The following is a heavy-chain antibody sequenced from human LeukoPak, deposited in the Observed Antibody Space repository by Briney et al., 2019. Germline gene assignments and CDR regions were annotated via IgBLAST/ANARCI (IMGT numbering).Heavy chain of an antibody. Sequence: ASVKVSCKASGYTFTSYYMHWVRQAPGQGLEWMGIINPSGGSTSYAQKFQGRVTMTRDTSTSTVYMELSSLRSEGTAVYYCARDYYDSSAVEYFQHWGQGTLVTVSS. CDR2: INPSGGST. D-gene: IGHD3-22*01. CDR1: GYTFTSYY. CDR3: ARDYYDSSAVEYFQH. J-gene: IGHJ1*01. V-gene: IGHV1-46*01.